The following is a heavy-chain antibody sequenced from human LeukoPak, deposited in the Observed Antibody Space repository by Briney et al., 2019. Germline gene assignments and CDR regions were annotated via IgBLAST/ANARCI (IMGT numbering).Heavy chain of an antibody. CDR1: GGSVSSSSYY. D-gene: IGHD2-8*02. Sequence: PSETVSLTCTVSGGSVSSSSYYWSWIRQPPGKGLEWIGYIYYSGSTNYNPSLKSRVTISVDTSKNQFSLKLSSVTAADTAVYYCARVYWDAFDIWGQGTMVTVS. CDR2: IYYSGST. CDR3: ARVYWDAFDI. V-gene: IGHV4-61*01. J-gene: IGHJ3*02.